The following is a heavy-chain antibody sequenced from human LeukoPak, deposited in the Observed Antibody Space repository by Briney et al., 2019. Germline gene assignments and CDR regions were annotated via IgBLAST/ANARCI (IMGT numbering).Heavy chain of an antibody. D-gene: IGHD6-19*01. Sequence: ASVKVSCKASGYTFTGYYMHWVRQAPGQGLEWMGWINPNSGGTNYAQKFQGRVTMTRDTSISTAYMELSRLRSDDTAVYYCARNDHLRSSGWPNWFDPWGQGTLVTVSS. J-gene: IGHJ5*02. V-gene: IGHV1-2*02. CDR3: ARNDHLRSSGWPNWFDP. CDR1: GYTFTGYY. CDR2: INPNSGGT.